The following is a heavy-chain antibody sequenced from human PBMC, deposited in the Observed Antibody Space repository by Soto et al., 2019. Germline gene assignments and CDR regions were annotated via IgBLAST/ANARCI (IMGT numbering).Heavy chain of an antibody. D-gene: IGHD3-3*02. CDR1: GGTFSTSA. CDR2: IMPIFRTP. CDR3: ARDKVRPQLGGNYYYILDV. Sequence: QVQLEQSGAEVKKPGSSVKVSCKASGGTFSTSAISWVRQAPGQGLEWMGGIMPIFRTPDYAQKFQGRVTITADESTSTAYMELSGLRSYDTAVYYCARDKVRPQLGGNYYYILDVWGQGTTITVSS. V-gene: IGHV1-69*12. J-gene: IGHJ6*02.